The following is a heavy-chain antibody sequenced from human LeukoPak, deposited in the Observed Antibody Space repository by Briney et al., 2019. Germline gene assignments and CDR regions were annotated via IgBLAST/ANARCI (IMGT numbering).Heavy chain of an antibody. CDR3: AKDYGGAGGSGYFDY. CDR1: GFTFDDYA. V-gene: IGHV3-9*01. D-gene: IGHD3-22*01. J-gene: IGHJ4*02. Sequence: PGRSLRLSCAASGFTFDDYAMHWVRQAPGKGLEWVSGISWNSGSIGYADSVKGRFTISRDNAKNSLYLQMNSLRAEDTALYYCAKDYGGAGGSGYFDYWGQGTLVTVSS. CDR2: ISWNSGSI.